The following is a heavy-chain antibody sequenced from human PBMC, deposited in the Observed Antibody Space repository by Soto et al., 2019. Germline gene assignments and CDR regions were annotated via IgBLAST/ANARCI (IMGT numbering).Heavy chain of an antibody. D-gene: IGHD6-13*01. V-gene: IGHV3-9*01. CDR3: ARDEPAADYYYGMDV. CDR2: IPWNSGTL. CDR1: GFTFNDFA. J-gene: IGHJ6*02. Sequence: PGGSLRLSCVASGFTFNDFAMHWVRQAPGKGLEWVSGIPWNSGTLDYADSVRGRFSISRDNAKNSLYLQMNSLRDEDTAVYYCARDEPAADYYYGMDVWGQGTTVTVSS.